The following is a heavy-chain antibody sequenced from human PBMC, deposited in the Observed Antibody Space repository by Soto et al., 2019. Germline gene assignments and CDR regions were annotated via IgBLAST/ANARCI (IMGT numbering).Heavy chain of an antibody. CDR2: ISAYNGNT. D-gene: IGHD3-22*01. V-gene: IGHV1-18*04. CDR3: ARGGLRDDSNGYYMLRTHYYYYYGIHI. J-gene: IGHJ6*02. Sequence: ASVKVSCKASGYTFTSYGISWVRQAPGQGLEWMGWISAYNGNTNYAQKLQGRVTMTTDTSTSTAYMELRRLRSDDTAVYYCARGGLRDDSNGYYMLRTHYYYYYGIHIWGQGTTVTVS. CDR1: GYTFTSYG.